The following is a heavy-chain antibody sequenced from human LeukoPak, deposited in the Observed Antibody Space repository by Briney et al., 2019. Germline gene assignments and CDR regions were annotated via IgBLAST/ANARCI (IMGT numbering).Heavy chain of an antibody. V-gene: IGHV4-59*01. Sequence: SETLSFTCTVSGGSISSYYWSWIRQPPGKGLEWIGYIYYSGSTNYNPSLKSRVTISVDTSKNQFSLKLSSVTAADTAVYYCARETYYYGSGTSNWFDPWGQGTLVTVSS. D-gene: IGHD3-10*01. CDR1: GGSISSYY. CDR2: IYYSGST. CDR3: ARETYYYGSGTSNWFDP. J-gene: IGHJ5*02.